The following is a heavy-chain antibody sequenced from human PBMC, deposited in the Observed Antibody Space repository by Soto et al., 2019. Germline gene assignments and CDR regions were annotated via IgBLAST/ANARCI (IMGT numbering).Heavy chain of an antibody. CDR3: AQQNYGEFDY. J-gene: IGHJ4*02. CDR1: GFSLTTSGVG. D-gene: IGHD3-10*01. CDR2: IYWDDDK. V-gene: IGHV2-5*02. Sequence: QITLKESGPTLVKPTQTLTLTCTFSGFSLTTSGVGVGWIRQPPGKALEWLALIYWDDDKRYNPSLKSRLTISRDTSKNQVVLTMTNMDPVDTGTYYCAQQNYGEFDYWGQGTLVTVSS.